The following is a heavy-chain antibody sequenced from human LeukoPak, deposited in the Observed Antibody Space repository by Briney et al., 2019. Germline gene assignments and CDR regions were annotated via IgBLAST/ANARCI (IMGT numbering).Heavy chain of an antibody. D-gene: IGHD3-10*01. J-gene: IGHJ4*02. CDR1: GGSISSYY. CDR3: ARSGRGNSAGFDC. Sequence: PSETLSLTCTVSGGSISSYYWSWIRQPPGKGLEWIGYIYYSGSTNYNPSLKSRGTISVDTSNNQFSLKLTSVTAADTAVYYCARSGRGNSAGFDCWGQGTLVTVSS. CDR2: IYYSGST. V-gene: IGHV4-59*01.